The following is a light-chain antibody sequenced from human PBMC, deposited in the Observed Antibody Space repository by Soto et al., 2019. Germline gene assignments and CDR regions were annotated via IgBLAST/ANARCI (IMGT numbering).Light chain of an antibody. J-gene: IGKJ1*01. Sequence: VFTQSPATLSLSPGERATLSCRASQSVSSYLAWYQQKPGQAPRLLISGTSTRATGIPDRFSGSASGTDFTLTISRLEPEDFAVYYCQQYGTSPRTFGQGTKVDIK. CDR2: GTS. V-gene: IGKV3-20*01. CDR3: QQYGTSPRT. CDR1: QSVSSY.